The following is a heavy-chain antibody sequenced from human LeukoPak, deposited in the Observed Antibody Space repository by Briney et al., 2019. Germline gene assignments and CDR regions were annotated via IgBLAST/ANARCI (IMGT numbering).Heavy chain of an antibody. CDR2: IIPIFGTA. CDR1: GGTFSSYA. CDR3: ARSGSYYTYYYYYMDV. V-gene: IGHV1-69*05. J-gene: IGHJ6*03. Sequence: GASVKVSCKASGGTFSSYAISWVRQAPGQGLEWMGGIIPIFGTANYAQKFQGRVTITTDESTGTAYMELSSLRSEDTAVYYCARSGSYYTYYYYYMDVRGKGTTVTVSS. D-gene: IGHD1-26*01.